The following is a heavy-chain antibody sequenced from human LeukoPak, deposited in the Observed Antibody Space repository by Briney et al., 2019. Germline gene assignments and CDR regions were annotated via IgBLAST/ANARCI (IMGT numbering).Heavy chain of an antibody. J-gene: IGHJ4*02. V-gene: IGHV4-39*07. CDR2: IYYSGST. CDR1: GGSISSSSYY. D-gene: IGHD6-19*01. CDR3: ARGTTVAGTGFDY. Sequence: SETLSLTCTVSGGSISSSSYYWGWVRQPPGKGLEWIGSIYYSGSTYYNPSLKSRVTISVDTSKNQFSLKLSSVTAADTAVYYCARGTTVAGTGFDYWGQGTLVTVSS.